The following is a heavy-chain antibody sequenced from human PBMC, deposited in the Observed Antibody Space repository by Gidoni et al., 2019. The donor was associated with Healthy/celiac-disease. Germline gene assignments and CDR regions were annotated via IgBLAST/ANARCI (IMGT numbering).Heavy chain of an antibody. CDR1: GGSISSYY. D-gene: IGHD3-10*01. J-gene: IGHJ4*02. CDR3: ARDPSFRV. CDR2: IYYSGST. V-gene: IGHV4-59*01. Sequence: QVQLQESGPGLGKPSETLSLTCTVSGGSISSYYWSWIRQPPGKGLEWIGYIYYSGSTNYNPSLKSRVTISVDTSKNQFSLKLSSVTAADTAVYYCARDPSFRVWGQGTLVTVSS.